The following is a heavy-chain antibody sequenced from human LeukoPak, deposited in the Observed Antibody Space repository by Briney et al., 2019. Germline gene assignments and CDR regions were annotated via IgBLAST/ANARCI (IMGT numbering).Heavy chain of an antibody. Sequence: GGSLRLSCAASGFPFSSYWMTWVRQAPGKGLEWVANIKQDGREIYYVGSVKGRFTISRDNAKNSLFLQMSSLRVEDTAVYYCARRGYTYGYLEDWGRGTLVTVSS. CDR1: GFPFSSYW. D-gene: IGHD5-18*01. CDR3: ARRGYTYGYLED. CDR2: IKQDGREI. J-gene: IGHJ4*02. V-gene: IGHV3-7*05.